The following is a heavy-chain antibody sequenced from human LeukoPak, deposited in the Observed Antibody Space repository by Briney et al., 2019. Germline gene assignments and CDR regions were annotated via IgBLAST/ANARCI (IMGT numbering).Heavy chain of an antibody. CDR2: TYYSGST. D-gene: IGHD1-26*01. Sequence: SETLSLTCTVSGGSISSYYWNWIRQPPGKGLEWIGYTYYSGSTNYNPSLKSRVTISVDTSKNQFSLKLSSVTAADTAVYYCARGIVGVGFYAFDIWGQGTMVTVSS. CDR3: ARGIVGVGFYAFDI. CDR1: GGSISSYY. V-gene: IGHV4-59*01. J-gene: IGHJ3*02.